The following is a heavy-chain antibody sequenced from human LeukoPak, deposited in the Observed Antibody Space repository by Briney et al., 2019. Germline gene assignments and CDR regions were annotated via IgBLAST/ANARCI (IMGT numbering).Heavy chain of an antibody. CDR2: IYYTGNT. Sequence: PSETLSLTCSVSGDSITGYYWGWIRQPPGKGLEWIGNIYYTGNTYYNSSLKSRVIISLDTSKNQFSLKLSSVTAADTAVYYCARVGIAAAGKVYYYYYMDVWGKGTTVTISS. J-gene: IGHJ6*03. V-gene: IGHV4-39*07. CDR3: ARVGIAAAGKVYYYYYMDV. CDR1: GDSITGYY. D-gene: IGHD6-13*01.